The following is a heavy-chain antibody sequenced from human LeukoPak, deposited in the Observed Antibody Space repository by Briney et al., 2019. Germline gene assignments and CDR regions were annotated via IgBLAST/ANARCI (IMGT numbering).Heavy chain of an antibody. V-gene: IGHV4-4*07. CDR1: GDSISVYY. J-gene: IGHJ4*02. CDR3: ARGGDSSSWSVDH. Sequence: SETLSLTCTVSGDSISVYYWTWIRQPAGKGLEWIGRIYTSGSANYNPSLKSRVTMSVDTSKNQFSLRLSSVTAADTAVYYCARGGDSSSWSVDHWGQGTLVTVSS. D-gene: IGHD6-13*01. CDR2: IYTSGSA.